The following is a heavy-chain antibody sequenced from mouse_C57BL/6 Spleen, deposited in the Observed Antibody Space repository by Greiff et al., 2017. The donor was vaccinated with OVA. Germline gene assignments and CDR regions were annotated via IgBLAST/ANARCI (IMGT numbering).Heavy chain of an antibody. V-gene: IGHV14-2*01. CDR3: AYTTVVPYWYFDV. J-gene: IGHJ1*03. Sequence: VQLKQSGAELVKPGASVKLSCTASGFNIKDYYMHWVKQRTEQGLEWIGRIDPEDGETKYAPKFQGKATITADTSSNTAYLQLSRLTSEDTAVYYCAYTTVVPYWYFDVWGTGTTVTVSS. CDR2: IDPEDGET. CDR1: GFNIKDYY. D-gene: IGHD1-1*01.